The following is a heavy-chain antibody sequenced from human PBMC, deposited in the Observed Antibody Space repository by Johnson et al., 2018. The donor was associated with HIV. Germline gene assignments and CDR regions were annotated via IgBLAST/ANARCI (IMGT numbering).Heavy chain of an antibody. CDR2: ISSSGDII. V-gene: IGHV3-11*04. CDR3: ARRTVTALFDS. CDR1: GFTFSDYY. J-gene: IGHJ3*02. Sequence: QVQLVESGGGVVQPGGSLRLSCAASGFTFSDYYMTWIRQAPGKGLEWLSFISSSGDIIRYADSVKGRFTISRDNAKNSLILQMNSLRDEDTAVYYCARRTVTALFDSWGQGTRVTV. D-gene: IGHD4-17*01.